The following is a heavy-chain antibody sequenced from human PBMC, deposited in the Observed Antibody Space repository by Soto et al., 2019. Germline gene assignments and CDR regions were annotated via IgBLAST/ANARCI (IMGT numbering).Heavy chain of an antibody. J-gene: IGHJ4*02. CDR2: ISSSGNT. CDR3: ARAPMVLTRSYFDS. D-gene: IGHD3-22*01. CDR1: DGSISNFY. V-gene: IGHV4-59*01. Sequence: PSETLSLTCTVSDGSISNFYWSWIRQPPGKGLEWIGYISSSGNTNYNPSLKSRVSISVDTSKNQFSLNLTSVTAADTAVYYCARAPMVLTRSYFDSWGQGT.